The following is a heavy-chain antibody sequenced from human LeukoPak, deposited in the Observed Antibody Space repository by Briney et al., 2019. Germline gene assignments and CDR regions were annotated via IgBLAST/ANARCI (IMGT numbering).Heavy chain of an antibody. CDR2: IYHSGST. CDR1: GYSISSGYY. CDR3: ARFIVGATYFDY. D-gene: IGHD1-26*01. V-gene: IGHV4-38-2*02. J-gene: IGHJ4*02. Sequence: SETLSLTCTVSGYSISSGYYWGWTRQPPGKGLEWIGSIYHSGSTYYNPSLKSRVTISVDTSKNQFSLKLSSVTAADTAVYYCARFIVGATYFDYWGQGTLVTVSS.